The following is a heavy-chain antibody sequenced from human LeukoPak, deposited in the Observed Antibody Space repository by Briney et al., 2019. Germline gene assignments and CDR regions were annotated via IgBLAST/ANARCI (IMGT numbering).Heavy chain of an antibody. CDR1: GFTFSSYA. J-gene: IGHJ4*02. CDR3: ALMGVVVVPAATFDY. CDR2: ISGSGGST. Sequence: PGGSLRLSCAASGFTFSSYAMSWVRQAPGKGLEWVSAISGSGGSTYYADSVKGRFTISRDNSKNTLYLQMNSLRAEGTAVYYCALMGVVVVPAATFDYWGQGTLVTVPS. D-gene: IGHD2-2*01. V-gene: IGHV3-23*01.